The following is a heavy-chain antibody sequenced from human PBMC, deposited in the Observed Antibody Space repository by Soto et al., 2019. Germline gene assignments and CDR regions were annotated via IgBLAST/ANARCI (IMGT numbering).Heavy chain of an antibody. J-gene: IGHJ6*02. V-gene: IGHV1-69*12. CDR3: ARGGIAARQDYYYGRDV. CDR1: GGTFSSYA. Sequence: QVQLVQSGAEVKKPGSSVKVSCKASGGTFSSYAISWVRQAPGQGLEWMGGIIPIFGTANYAQKFQGRVTITAEESTSTAYMELSSLRSEDTAVYFCARGGIAARQDYYYGRDVGGQVTTVTVSS. D-gene: IGHD6-6*01. CDR2: IIPIFGTA.